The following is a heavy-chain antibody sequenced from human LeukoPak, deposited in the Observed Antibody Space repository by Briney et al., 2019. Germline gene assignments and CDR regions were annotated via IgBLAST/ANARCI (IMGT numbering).Heavy chain of an antibody. CDR1: GFTFSSYS. CDR2: ISSSSSYI. V-gene: IGHV3-21*01. Sequence: GGSLRLSCAASGFTFSSYSMNWVRQAPGKGLEWVSSISSSSSYIYYADSVKGRFTISRDNAKNSLYLQMNSLRAEDTAVYYCARVSGGGDYEEYYGMDVWGQGTMVTVSS. J-gene: IGHJ6*02. D-gene: IGHD4-17*01. CDR3: ARVSGGGDYEEYYGMDV.